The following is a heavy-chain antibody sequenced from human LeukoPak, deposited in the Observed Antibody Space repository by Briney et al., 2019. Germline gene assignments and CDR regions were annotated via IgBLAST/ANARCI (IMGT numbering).Heavy chain of an antibody. V-gene: IGHV3-53*01. D-gene: IGHD6-6*01. CDR3: ARDTQFLQQLVLLDYYYGMDV. CDR2: IYSGGST. J-gene: IGHJ6*02. Sequence: GGSLRLSCAASGFTVSSNYMSWVRQAPGKGLEWVSVIYSGGSTYYADSVKGRFTISRDNSKNTLYLQMNSLRAEDTAVYYCARDTQFLQQLVLLDYYYGMDVWGQGTTVTVSS. CDR1: GFTVSSNY.